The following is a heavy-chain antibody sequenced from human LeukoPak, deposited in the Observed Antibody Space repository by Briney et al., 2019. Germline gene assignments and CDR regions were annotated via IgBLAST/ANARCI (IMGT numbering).Heavy chain of an antibody. CDR2: ISGSGGST. CDR1: GFTFSSYA. J-gene: IGHJ4*02. D-gene: IGHD5-12*01. CDR3: AKSGYDWYYFDY. V-gene: IGHV3-23*01. Sequence: GGSLRLSCAASGFTFSSYAMSRVRQAPGKGLEWVSAISGSGGSTYYADSVKGRFTISRDNSKNTLYLQMNSLRAEDTAVYYCAKSGYDWYYFDYWGQGTLVTVSS.